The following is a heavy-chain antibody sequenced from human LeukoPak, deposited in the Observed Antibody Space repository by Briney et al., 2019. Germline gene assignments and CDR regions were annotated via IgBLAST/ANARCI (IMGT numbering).Heavy chain of an antibody. J-gene: IGHJ4*02. V-gene: IGHV1-18*01. Sequence: ASVKVSCKASGYTFTRYPINWVRQAPGQGLEWMGWISAYNGNTNYEQKLQGRVTMTTDTSTSTAYMELTSLRSDDTAVYYCARARSGWSFFDYWGQGTLVTVSS. CDR3: ARARSGWSFFDY. CDR2: ISAYNGNT. D-gene: IGHD6-19*01. CDR1: GYTFTRYP.